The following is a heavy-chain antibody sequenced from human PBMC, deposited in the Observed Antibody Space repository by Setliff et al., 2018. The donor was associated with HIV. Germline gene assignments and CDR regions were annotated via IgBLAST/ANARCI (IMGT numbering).Heavy chain of an antibody. V-gene: IGHV4-4*07. Sequence: PSETLSLTCSVSGDSFTGYYWNWIRQSAGKGLEWIGRIYTNGATSYNPSLRSRVTMSVDTSKNQFSLKLSSVTAADTAVYYCARGRRYDFWSGSQDWFDPWGQGTLVTAPQ. J-gene: IGHJ5*02. CDR3: ARGRRYDFWSGSQDWFDP. D-gene: IGHD3-3*01. CDR2: IYTNGAT. CDR1: GDSFTGYY.